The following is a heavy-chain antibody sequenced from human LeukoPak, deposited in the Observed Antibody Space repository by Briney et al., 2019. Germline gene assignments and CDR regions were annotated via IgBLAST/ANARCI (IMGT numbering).Heavy chain of an antibody. CDR1: GDSVTSVLYY. CDR3: ARGRYDSSGYYYFDY. Sequence: PSETLSLTCSVSGDSVTSVLYYWTWIRQPPGKGLEWIGYIFNRGGTMYNPSLKGRVTVSADMSRNQFSLELRSVTAADSAVYYCARGRYDSSGYYYFDYWGQGTLVPVSP. CDR2: IFNRGGT. J-gene: IGHJ4*02. D-gene: IGHD3-22*01. V-gene: IGHV4-61*01.